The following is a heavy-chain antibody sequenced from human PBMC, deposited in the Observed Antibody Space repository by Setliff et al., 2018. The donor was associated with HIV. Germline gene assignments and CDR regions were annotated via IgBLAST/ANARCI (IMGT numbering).Heavy chain of an antibody. V-gene: IGHV1-8*03. D-gene: IGHD5-12*01. CDR2: ISTYSGNT. Sequence: GASVKVSCKASGYTFTTYGITWVRQAPGQGLEWMGWISTYSGNTGYAQKFQGRVTITRNTFISTAYMELSSLRSEDTAVYYCARGSLATIKYYYYGMDVWGQGTTVTVSS. CDR3: ARGSLATIKYYYYGMDV. J-gene: IGHJ6*02. CDR1: GYTFTTYG.